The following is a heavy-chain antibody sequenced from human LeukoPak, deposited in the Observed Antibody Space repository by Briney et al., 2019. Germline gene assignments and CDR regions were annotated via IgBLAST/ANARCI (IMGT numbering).Heavy chain of an antibody. J-gene: IGHJ4*02. CDR1: GDSVSSNSVA. Sequence: SQTLSLTCAISGDSVSSNSVAWNWIRPSPSRGLVWRGRTYYRSKWSSDYAVSVKSRININPDTSENQFSLQLNSVTPEDTAVYYCARSRGAIVDYWGQGTLVTVSS. CDR3: ARSRGAIVDY. V-gene: IGHV6-1*01. CDR2: TYYRSKWSS.